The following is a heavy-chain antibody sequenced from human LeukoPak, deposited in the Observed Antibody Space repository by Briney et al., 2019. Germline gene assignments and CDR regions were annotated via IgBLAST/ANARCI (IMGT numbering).Heavy chain of an antibody. J-gene: IGHJ3*02. CDR3: ARHGYYDRDDAFDI. CDR1: GFTVSSNY. V-gene: IGHV3-53*01. CDR2: IYSGGST. Sequence: GGSLRLSCAASGFTVSSNYMSWVRQAPGKGLEWVSVIYSGGSTYYADSVKGRFTISRDNSKSTLYLQMNSLRAEDTAVYYCARHGYYDRDDAFDIWGQGTMVTASS. D-gene: IGHD3-22*01.